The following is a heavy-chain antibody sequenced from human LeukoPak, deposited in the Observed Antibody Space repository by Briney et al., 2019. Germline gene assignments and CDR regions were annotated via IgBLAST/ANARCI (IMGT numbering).Heavy chain of an antibody. CDR1: GFTFSHYG. CDR2: ISGSGGST. CDR3: AKSHHVTAIDY. J-gene: IGHJ4*02. D-gene: IGHD2-21*02. V-gene: IGHV3-23*01. Sequence: GGTLRLSCAAPGFTFSHYGMTWVRQAPGKGLEWVSAISGSGGSTYYAGSVKGRFTISRDNSKNTLYLQMNSLRADDTAVYYCAKSHHVTAIDYWGQGTLVTVSS.